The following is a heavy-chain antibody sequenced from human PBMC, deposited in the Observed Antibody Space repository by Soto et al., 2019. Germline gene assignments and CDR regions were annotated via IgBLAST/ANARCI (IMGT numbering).Heavy chain of an antibody. CDR1: GGSTSSGYYY. J-gene: IGHJ6*02. Sequence: SETLSLTCTVSGGSTSSGYYYWSWIRQPPGKGLEWIGYIYYSGSTYYNPSLKSRVTISVDTSKNQFSLKLSSVTAADTAVYYCARRLYYDSSGFEGGGMDVWGQGTTVTVSS. CDR3: ARRLYYDSSGFEGGGMDV. V-gene: IGHV4-30-4*01. CDR2: IYYSGST. D-gene: IGHD3-22*01.